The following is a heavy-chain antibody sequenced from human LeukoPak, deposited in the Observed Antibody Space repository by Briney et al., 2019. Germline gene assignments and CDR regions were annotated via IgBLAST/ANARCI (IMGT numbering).Heavy chain of an antibody. Sequence: HGGSLRLSCVASGFTFRRYWMSWVRQAPGKGLEWVANINQDGSEKYYVDSVKGRFTISRDNSKNSLYLQMSSLRAEDAAVYYCATDPRPDSGNFLGFDYWGQGTLVTVSS. CDR3: ATDPRPDSGNFLGFDY. J-gene: IGHJ4*02. CDR1: GFTFRRYW. D-gene: IGHD4-23*01. V-gene: IGHV3-7*01. CDR2: INQDGSEK.